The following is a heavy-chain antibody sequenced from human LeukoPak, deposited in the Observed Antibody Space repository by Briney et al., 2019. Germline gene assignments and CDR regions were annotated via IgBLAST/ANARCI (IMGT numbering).Heavy chain of an antibody. V-gene: IGHV3-33*01. J-gene: IGHJ3*02. Sequence: GGSLRLSCAASGFTFSSYGMHWVRQAPGKGLEWVAVIWYDGSNKYYADSVKGRFTISRDNSKNTLYLQMNSLRAEDTAVYYCARPMVRGVIYAFDIWGQGTMVTVSS. CDR1: GFTFSSYG. CDR2: IWYDGSNK. D-gene: IGHD3-10*01. CDR3: ARPMVRGVIYAFDI.